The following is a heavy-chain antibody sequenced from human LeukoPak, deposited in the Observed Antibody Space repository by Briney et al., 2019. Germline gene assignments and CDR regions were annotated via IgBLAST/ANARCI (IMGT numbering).Heavy chain of an antibody. CDR2: IIPIFGTA. CDR3: ARDRYYYGSGSSFNWFDP. V-gene: IGHV1-69*01. D-gene: IGHD3-10*01. Sequence: SVKVSCKASGGTFSSYAISWVRQAPGQGLEWMGGIIPIFGTANYAQKFQGRVTITADESTSTAYMELSSLRSEDTAVYYCARDRYYYGSGSSFNWFDPWGQGTLVTVSS. CDR1: GGTFSSYA. J-gene: IGHJ5*02.